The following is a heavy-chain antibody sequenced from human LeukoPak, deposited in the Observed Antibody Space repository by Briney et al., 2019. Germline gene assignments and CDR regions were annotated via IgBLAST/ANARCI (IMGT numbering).Heavy chain of an antibody. J-gene: IGHJ4*02. CDR2: IYTSGST. CDR1: GGSISSYY. D-gene: IGHD2-2*02. Sequence: SETLSLTCTVSGGSISSYYWSWIRQPAGKGLEWIGRIYTSGSTNYNPSLKSRVTMSVDTSKNQFSLKLSSVAAADTAVYYCARETLYCSSTSCYMYYFDYWGQGTLVTVSS. V-gene: IGHV4-4*07. CDR3: ARETLYCSSTSCYMYYFDY.